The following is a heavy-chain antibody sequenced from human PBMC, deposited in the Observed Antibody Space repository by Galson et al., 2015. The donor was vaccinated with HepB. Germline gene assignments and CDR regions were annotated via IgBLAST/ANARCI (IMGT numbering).Heavy chain of an antibody. J-gene: IGHJ4*02. CDR2: ISGSGGST. Sequence: SLRLSCAASGFTFSSYAMSWVRQAPGKGLEWVSAISGSGGSTYYADSVKGRFTISRDNSKNTLYLQMNSLRAEDTAVYYCAGKKGAGAVAGIFDYWGQGTLVTVSS. CDR1: GFTFSSYA. V-gene: IGHV3-23*01. D-gene: IGHD6-19*01. CDR3: AGKKGAGAVAGIFDY.